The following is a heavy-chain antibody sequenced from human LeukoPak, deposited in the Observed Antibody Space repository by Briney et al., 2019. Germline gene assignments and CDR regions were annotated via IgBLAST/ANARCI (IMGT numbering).Heavy chain of an antibody. D-gene: IGHD4-23*01. CDR1: GYTFTDYY. CDR3: ARKDGGRDGMDV. V-gene: IGHV1-2*02. CDR2: LNPNTLVT. Sequence: ASVKVSCRASGYTFTDYYMHCVRQAPGQGFEWMGWLNPNTLVTKYAQHFQGRVSMTWDTSISTGYMDLHSLTSDDTAVYYCARKDGGRDGMDVWGQGTTVTVSS. J-gene: IGHJ6*02.